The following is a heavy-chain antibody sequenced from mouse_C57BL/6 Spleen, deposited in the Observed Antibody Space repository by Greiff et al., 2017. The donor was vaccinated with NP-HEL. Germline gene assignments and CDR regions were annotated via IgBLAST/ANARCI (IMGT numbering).Heavy chain of an antibody. D-gene: IGHD2-4*01. CDR3: ASPYDYDGYYFDY. CDR1: GYTFTSYW. CDR2: IHPSSGST. V-gene: IGHV1-64*01. Sequence: QVQLKQSGAELVKPGASVKLSCKASGYTFTSYWMHWVKQRPGQGLEWIGMIHPSSGSTNYNEKFKSKATLTVDKSSSTAYMQLSSLTSEDSAVYYCASPYDYDGYYFDYWGQGTTLTVSS. J-gene: IGHJ2*01.